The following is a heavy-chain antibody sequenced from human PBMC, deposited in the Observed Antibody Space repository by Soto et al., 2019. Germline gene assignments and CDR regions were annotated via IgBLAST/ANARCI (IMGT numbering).Heavy chain of an antibody. V-gene: IGHV4-30-2*01. J-gene: IGHJ4*02. D-gene: IGHD6-6*01. CDR3: ASGSHVPHY. CDR1: GGTISSGGYS. Sequence: SETLSLTCAVSGGTISSGGYSWSWIRQPPGKGLEWIGYISHSGSTYYNPSLKSRVTISVDRSKNQFSLKLSSVTAADTAVYFCASGSHVPHYWGQGTLVTVSS. CDR2: ISHSGST.